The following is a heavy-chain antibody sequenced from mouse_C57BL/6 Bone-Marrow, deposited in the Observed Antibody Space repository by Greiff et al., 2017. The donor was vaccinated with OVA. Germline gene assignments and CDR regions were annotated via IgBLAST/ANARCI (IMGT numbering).Heavy chain of an antibody. Sequence: DVHLVESGGGLVQPGESLKLSCESYDYEFPSHDMSWVRQTPEKRLELVAAINPDGGSTYYPDTLERRFILSRDNTTNTPYLQMSSLRSEDAALYYCARHGSFYYYAMDYWGQGTSVTAAS. D-gene: IGHD2-2*01. J-gene: IGHJ4*01. V-gene: IGHV5-2*01. CDR3: ARHGSFYYYAMDY. CDR1: DYEFPSHD. CDR2: INPDGGST.